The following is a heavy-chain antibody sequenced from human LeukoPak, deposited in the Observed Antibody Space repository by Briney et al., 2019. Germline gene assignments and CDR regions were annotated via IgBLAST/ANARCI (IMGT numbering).Heavy chain of an antibody. CDR2: IYYSGST. D-gene: IGHD3-16*01. CDR1: GGSISSGDYY. J-gene: IGHJ4*02. CDR3: ARESFGGVERPYFDY. Sequence: NPSETLSLTCTVSGGSISSGDYYWSWIRQPPGKGLEWIGYIYYSGSTYYNPSLKSRVTISVDTSKNQFSLKLSSVTAADTAVYYCARESFGGVERPYFDYWGQGTLVTVSS. V-gene: IGHV4-30-4*01.